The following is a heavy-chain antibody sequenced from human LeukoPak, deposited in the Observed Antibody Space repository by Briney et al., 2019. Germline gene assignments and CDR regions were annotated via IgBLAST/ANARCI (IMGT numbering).Heavy chain of an antibody. CDR3: ARDNVGRNYGGFDY. D-gene: IGHD4-23*01. J-gene: IGHJ4*02. CDR2: IYYSGST. CDR1: GGSISSYY. Sequence: SETLSLTCTVSGGSISSYYWSWIRQPPGKGLEWIGYIYYSGSTNYNPSPKSRVTISVDTSKNQFSLKLSSVTAADTAVYYCARDNVGRNYGGFDYWGQGTLVTVSS. V-gene: IGHV4-59*01.